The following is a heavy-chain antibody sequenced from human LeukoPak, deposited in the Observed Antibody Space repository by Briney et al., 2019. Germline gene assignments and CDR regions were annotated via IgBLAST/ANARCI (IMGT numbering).Heavy chain of an antibody. J-gene: IGHJ4*02. CDR3: AREAIYSYGTFDY. Sequence: SETLSLTCTVSGGSISSYYWSWIRQPPGKGLEWIGYIYYSGSTNYNPSLKSRVTISVDTSKNQFPLKLSSVTAADTAVYYCAREAIYSYGTFDYWGQGTLVTVSS. CDR2: IYYSGST. CDR1: GGSISSYY. D-gene: IGHD5-18*01. V-gene: IGHV4-59*12.